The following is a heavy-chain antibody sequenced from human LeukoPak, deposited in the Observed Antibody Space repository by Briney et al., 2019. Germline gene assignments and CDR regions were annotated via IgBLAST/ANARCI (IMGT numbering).Heavy chain of an antibody. CDR2: IYYSGST. CDR1: GGSISSSSYY. CDR3: ARDRKSYYGLPKWFDP. J-gene: IGHJ5*02. V-gene: IGHV4-39*07. D-gene: IGHD1-26*01. Sequence: SQTLSLTCTVSGGSISSSSYYWGWIRQPPGKGLEWIGSIYYSGSTYYNPSLKSRVTISVDTSKNQFSLKLSSVTAADTAVYYCARDRKSYYGLPKWFDPWGQGTLVTVSS.